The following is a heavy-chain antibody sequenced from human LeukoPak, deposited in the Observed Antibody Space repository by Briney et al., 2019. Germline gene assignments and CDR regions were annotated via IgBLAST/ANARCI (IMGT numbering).Heavy chain of an antibody. J-gene: IGHJ4*02. CDR1: GYTFTSFG. V-gene: IGHV1-18*01. CDR3: ARDGSSSWYQN. CDR2: SSTNTGNT. Sequence: ASVKVSCKASGYTFTSFGIRWVRQAPGQGLEWVGWSSTNTGNTNYAQKFQGRVTMNTDTSTSTAYMEVRSLRSDDTAVYYCARDGSSSWYQNWGQGTLVTVSS. D-gene: IGHD6-13*01.